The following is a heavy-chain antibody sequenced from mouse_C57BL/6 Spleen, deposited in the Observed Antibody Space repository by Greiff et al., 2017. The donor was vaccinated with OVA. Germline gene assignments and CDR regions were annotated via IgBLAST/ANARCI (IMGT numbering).Heavy chain of an antibody. J-gene: IGHJ4*01. CDR2: IDPENGDT. Sequence: VQLQQSGAELVRPGASVKLSCTASGFNIKDDYMHWVKQRPEQGLEWIGWIDPENGDTEYASKFQGKATITADTSSNTAYLQLSSLTSEDTAVYYCTRYYGSSPYYAMDYWGQGTSVTVSS. CDR3: TRYYGSSPYYAMDY. D-gene: IGHD1-1*01. CDR1: GFNIKDDY. V-gene: IGHV14-4*01.